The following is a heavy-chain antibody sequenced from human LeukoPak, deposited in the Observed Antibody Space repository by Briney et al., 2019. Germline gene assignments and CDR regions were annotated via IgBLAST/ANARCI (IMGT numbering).Heavy chain of an antibody. Sequence: SVKVSCKASGGTFSSYAISWVRQAPGQGLEWMGRIIPILGIANYAQKFQGRVTITADKSTSTAYMELSSLRSGDTAVYYCARTPPSLRYCSGGSCGENAFDIWGQGTMVTVSS. D-gene: IGHD2-15*01. CDR2: IIPILGIA. CDR3: ARTPPSLRYCSGGSCGENAFDI. CDR1: GGTFSSYA. J-gene: IGHJ3*02. V-gene: IGHV1-69*04.